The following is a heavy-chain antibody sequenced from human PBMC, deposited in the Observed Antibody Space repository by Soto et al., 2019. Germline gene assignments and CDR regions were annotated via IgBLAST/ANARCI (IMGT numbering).Heavy chain of an antibody. CDR1: GFTFSDYA. V-gene: IGHV3-23*01. CDR3: AKDRSTGWYYFDY. Sequence: GGSLRLSCVASGFTFSDYAMSWVRQAPGKGLEWVSGISPSGASTYYADSVKGRFTISRDSSKNMVYLQMNSLRAEDTAVYYCAKDRSTGWYYFDYWGQGTPVTVSS. CDR2: ISPSGAST. J-gene: IGHJ4*02. D-gene: IGHD6-19*01.